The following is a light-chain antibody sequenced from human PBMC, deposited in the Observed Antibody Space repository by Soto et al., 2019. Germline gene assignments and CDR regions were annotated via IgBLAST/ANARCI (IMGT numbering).Light chain of an antibody. Sequence: QSVLTQPASVSGSPGQSITISCTGTSSDVGGSEYVSWYQQHPGKAPNAMIYEVSDRPSGVSHRFSGSKSANAATLTITGLQPEDEADYFCSSYTSGSTLYVFGTGTKVTVL. J-gene: IGLJ1*01. CDR2: EVS. CDR1: SSDVGGSEY. CDR3: SSYTSGSTLYV. V-gene: IGLV2-14*01.